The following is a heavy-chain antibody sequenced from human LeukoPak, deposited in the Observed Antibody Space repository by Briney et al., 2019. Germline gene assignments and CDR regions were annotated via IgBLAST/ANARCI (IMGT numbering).Heavy chain of an antibody. CDR1: GFTFSSYG. CDR3: ARVSSGSRYYYYYMDV. Sequence: PGGSLRLSCAASGFTFSSYGMHWVRQAPGKGLEWVAVISYDGSNKYYADSVKGRFTISRDNSKNTLYLQMNSLRAEDTAVYYCARVSSGSRYYYYYMDVWGKGTTVTVSS. J-gene: IGHJ6*03. D-gene: IGHD3-10*01. CDR2: ISYDGSNK. V-gene: IGHV3-30*03.